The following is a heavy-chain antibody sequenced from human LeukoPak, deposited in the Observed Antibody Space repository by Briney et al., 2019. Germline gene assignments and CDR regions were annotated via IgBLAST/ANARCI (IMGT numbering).Heavy chain of an antibody. CDR2: ISSSSSYI. D-gene: IGHD6-19*01. Sequence: GGSLRLSCAASGFTFSSYSMNWVRQAPGKGLEWVSSISSSSSYIYYADSVKGRFTISRDNAKNSLYLQMNSLRAEDTAVYYCARDLTPPGEWAVASNDAFDIWGQGTMVTVSS. V-gene: IGHV3-21*01. CDR1: GFTFSSYS. J-gene: IGHJ3*02. CDR3: ARDLTPPGEWAVASNDAFDI.